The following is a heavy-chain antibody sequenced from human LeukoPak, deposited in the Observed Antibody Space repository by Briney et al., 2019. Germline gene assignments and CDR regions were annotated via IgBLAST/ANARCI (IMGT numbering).Heavy chain of an antibody. J-gene: IGHJ6*04. CDR3: ARGGLGCSGGSCYTGAPYYYGMDV. CDR2: IIPILGTA. Sequence: SVKVSCKASGGTFSSYAISWVRQAPGQGREWMGGIIPILGTANYAQKFQGRVTITADESTSTAYMELSSLRSEDTAVYYCARGGLGCSGGSCYTGAPYYYGMDVWGKGTTVSVSS. D-gene: IGHD2-15*01. CDR1: GGTFSSYA. V-gene: IGHV1-69*01.